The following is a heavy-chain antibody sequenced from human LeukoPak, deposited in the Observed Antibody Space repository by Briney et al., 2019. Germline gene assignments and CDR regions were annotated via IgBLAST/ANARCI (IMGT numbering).Heavy chain of an antibody. D-gene: IGHD2-2*01. CDR3: ASEVGYCSSTSCPPGYFDF. Sequence: SGGSLRLSCAASGFTFRNYVIHWVRQAPGKGPEWVAVTSSDLKANYYADSVKGRFTISRDNSRNTLYLQMNSLRAEDTAVYYCASEVGYCSSTSCPPGYFDFWGQGTLVTVSS. J-gene: IGHJ4*02. V-gene: IGHV3-30*03. CDR1: GFTFRNYV. CDR2: TSSDLKAN.